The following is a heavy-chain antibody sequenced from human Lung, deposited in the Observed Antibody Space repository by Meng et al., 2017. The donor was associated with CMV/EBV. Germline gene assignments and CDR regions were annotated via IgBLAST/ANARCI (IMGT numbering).Heavy chain of an antibody. J-gene: IGHJ4*02. CDR1: GLTVSNNY. V-gene: IGHV3-53*01. CDR3: ARGYPDGDFDS. Sequence: LTGAASGLTVSNNYMTWVRQAPGKGLECVSVIFSGGSTYYVDSVKGRFTISRDASKNTLYLQMNNLRADDTAVYYCARGYPDGDFDSWGQGTLVTVSS. D-gene: IGHD1-14*01. CDR2: IFSGGST.